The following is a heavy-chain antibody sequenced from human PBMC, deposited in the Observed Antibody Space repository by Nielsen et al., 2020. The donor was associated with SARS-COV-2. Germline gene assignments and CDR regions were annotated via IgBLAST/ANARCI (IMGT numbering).Heavy chain of an antibody. D-gene: IGHD5-24*01. J-gene: IGHJ6*02. Sequence: SVKVSCKASGGTFSSYAISWVRQAPGQGLEWMGGIISIFGTANYAQKFQGRVTITADESTSTAYMELSSLRSEDTAVYYCARERRWLQGGYYYYGMDVWGQGTTVTVSS. CDR1: GGTFSSYA. V-gene: IGHV1-69*13. CDR3: ARERRWLQGGYYYYGMDV. CDR2: IISIFGTA.